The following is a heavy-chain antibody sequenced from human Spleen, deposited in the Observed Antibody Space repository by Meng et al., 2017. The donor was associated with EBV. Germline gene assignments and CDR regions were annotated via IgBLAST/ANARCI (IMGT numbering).Heavy chain of an antibody. Sequence: QGRRQGPGPGRGRTSGTLSSTCAFSGGSIRSGTWWGWCRQPPGKGLEWIGEIYHSGSTNYNPSLESRVTISVDKSKNQFSLKLRSVTAADTAVYYCASGGGVDALGDYWGQGTLVNRLL. D-gene: IGHD3-16*01. V-gene: IGHV4-4*02. CDR1: GGSIRSGTW. CDR2: IYHSGST. CDR3: ASGGGVDALGDY. J-gene: IGHJ4*02.